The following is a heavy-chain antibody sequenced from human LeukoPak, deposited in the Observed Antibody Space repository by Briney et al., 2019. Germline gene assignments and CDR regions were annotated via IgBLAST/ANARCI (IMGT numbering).Heavy chain of an antibody. V-gene: IGHV4-39*01. J-gene: IGHJ4*02. Sequence: SETLSLTCTVSGDSISSSSYYWGWICQPPGKGLEWIASIYSSVTYYNPSLKSRVTISVDTSKNQFSLNLSSVTAADTAVYYCASRPFLWGFAYWGQGTLVTVSS. CDR2: IYSSVT. D-gene: IGHD3-16*01. CDR3: ASRPFLWGFAY. CDR1: GDSISSSSYY.